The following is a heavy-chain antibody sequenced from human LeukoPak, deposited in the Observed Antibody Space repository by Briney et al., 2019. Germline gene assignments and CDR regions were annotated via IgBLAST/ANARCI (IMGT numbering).Heavy chain of an antibody. CDR2: INHSGST. D-gene: IGHD1-26*01. CDR3: ARVPFSGSPTA. CDR1: GGSFSGYY. V-gene: IGHV4-34*01. Sequence: PSETLSLTCAVYGGSFSGYYWSWIRQPPGKGLEWIGEINHSGSTNCNPSLKSRVTISVDTSKNQFSLKLSSVTAADTAVYYCARVPFSGSPTAWGQGTLVTVSS. J-gene: IGHJ4*02.